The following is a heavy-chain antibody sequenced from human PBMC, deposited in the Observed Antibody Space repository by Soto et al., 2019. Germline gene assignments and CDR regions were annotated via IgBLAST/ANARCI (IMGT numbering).Heavy chain of an antibody. CDR2: IYYSGST. Sequence: SETLSLTCSVSGGSIGSGDYYWSWIREPPGKGLEWIGYIYYSGSTYYNPSLKSRVTISVDTSKNQFSLKLSSVTAADTAVHYCDRGGTTTMVTPVDYYYYCMDVWGQGTTVTVS. J-gene: IGHJ6*02. CDR1: GGSIGSGDYY. D-gene: IGHD4-17*01. V-gene: IGHV4-30-4*01. CDR3: DRGGTTTMVTPVDYYYYCMDV.